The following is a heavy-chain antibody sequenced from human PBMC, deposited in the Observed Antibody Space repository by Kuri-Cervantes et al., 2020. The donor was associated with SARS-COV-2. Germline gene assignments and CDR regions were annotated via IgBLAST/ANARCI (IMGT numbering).Heavy chain of an antibody. Sequence: GGSLRLSCADSGFTFRNYAFHWVRQAPGKGLEWVAVISYDGSNKYYADSVKGRFTISRDNSKNTLYLQMNSLRAEDTAVYYCARNNNWNYTDYFDYWGQGTLVTVSS. CDR2: ISYDGSNK. V-gene: IGHV3-30*04. D-gene: IGHD1-7*01. CDR1: GFTFRNYA. J-gene: IGHJ4*02. CDR3: ARNNNWNYTDYFDY.